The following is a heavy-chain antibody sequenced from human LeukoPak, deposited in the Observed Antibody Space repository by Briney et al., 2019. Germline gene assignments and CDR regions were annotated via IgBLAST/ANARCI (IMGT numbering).Heavy chain of an antibody. V-gene: IGHV1-18*01. J-gene: IGHJ4*02. CDR3: ARDGTSTDDY. CDR2: ISGNNDNP. CDR1: GYTFSNFS. Sequence: GASVKVSCKASGYTFSNFSINWVRQPPGQGLEWSAWISGNNDNPNYGQKFQGRFTVTTDSSTSTAYMELRNLRSDDTAVYYCARDGTSTDDYWGQGTLVTVSS. D-gene: IGHD2-2*01.